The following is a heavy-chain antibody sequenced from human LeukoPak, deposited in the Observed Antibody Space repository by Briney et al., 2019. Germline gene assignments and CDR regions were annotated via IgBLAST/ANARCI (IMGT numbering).Heavy chain of an antibody. CDR1: GFTFSNFP. CDR2: IRTSAYDT. D-gene: IGHD1-26*01. J-gene: IGHJ3*02. V-gene: IGHV3-23*01. Sequence: GGSLRLSCAASGFTFSNFPMTWVRQAPGRGLEWVSTIRTSAYDTYYVDSVKGRFTISRDNSKDTLYLQMNSLRAEDTAIYYCARDRGGSYYPSHDALDIRGQGTMVTVSS. CDR3: ARDRGGSYYPSHDALDI.